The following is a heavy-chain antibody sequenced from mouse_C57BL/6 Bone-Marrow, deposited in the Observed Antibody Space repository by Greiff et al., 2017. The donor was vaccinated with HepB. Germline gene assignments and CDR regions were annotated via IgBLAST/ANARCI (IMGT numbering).Heavy chain of an antibody. J-gene: IGHJ4*01. CDR3: ARGGYYDYDGYYYAMDY. CDR2: ILPGSGST. Sequence: VQLQQSGAELMKPGASVKLSCKATGYTFTGYWIEWVKQRPGHGLEWIGEILPGSGSTNYNEKFKGKATFTADTSSNTAYMQLSSLTTEDSAIYYCARGGYYDYDGYYYAMDYWGQGTSVTVSS. D-gene: IGHD2-4*01. CDR1: GYTFTGYW. V-gene: IGHV1-9*01.